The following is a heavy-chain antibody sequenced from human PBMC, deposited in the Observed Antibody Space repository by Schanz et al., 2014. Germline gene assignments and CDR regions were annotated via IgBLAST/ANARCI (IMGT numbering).Heavy chain of an antibody. J-gene: IGHJ6*02. CDR3: AKLSHGDYGGSLGDYYMDV. D-gene: IGHD4-17*01. Sequence: EVHLEESGGGLVQPGGSQRLSCAVSGFTFSNCDMTWVRQAPGKGLEWVAIIDGRGITTFYADSVKGRFTISRDNAKNTVYLQMNSLRDDDTAVYYCAKLSHGDYGGSLGDYYMDVWGQGTTVTVSS. CDR2: IDGRGITT. V-gene: IGHV3-23*04. CDR1: GFTFSNCD.